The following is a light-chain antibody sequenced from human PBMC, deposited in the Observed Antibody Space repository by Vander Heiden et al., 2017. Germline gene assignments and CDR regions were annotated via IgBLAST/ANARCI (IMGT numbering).Light chain of an antibody. CDR1: QDISNY. V-gene: IGKV1-33*01. CDR2: DAS. Sequence: DIQMTQSPSSLSASVGDRVTITCQASQDISNYLNWYQQKPGKAPKLLIYDASNLETGVPSRFSGSGSGTDFTFTISSLQPEDFATYYCQQDDNLPYTFGQGTKLXIK. J-gene: IGKJ2*01. CDR3: QQDDNLPYT.